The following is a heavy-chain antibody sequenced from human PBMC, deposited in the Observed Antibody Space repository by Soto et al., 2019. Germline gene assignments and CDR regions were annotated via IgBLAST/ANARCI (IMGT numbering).Heavy chain of an antibody. J-gene: IGHJ4*02. CDR1: GYRFNAYT. CDR3: ARGSYNWNDFPFDH. Sequence: QVQLVESGGGVVQPGGSLSLSCAASGYRFNAYTTHWVRQAPGRGLEWVALISSDETNKYYADSVRGRFTISRDDFEKTLFLQMNSLRPEDTAVYYCARGSYNWNDFPFDHWGQGTLVTVSS. V-gene: IGHV3-30-3*01. CDR2: ISSDETNK. D-gene: IGHD1-1*01.